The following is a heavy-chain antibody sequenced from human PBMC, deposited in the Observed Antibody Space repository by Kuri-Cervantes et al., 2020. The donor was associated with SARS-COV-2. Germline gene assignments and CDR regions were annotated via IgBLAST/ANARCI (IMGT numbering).Heavy chain of an antibody. CDR3: ARSIIAVAGFGGRDY. Sequence: GGSLRLSCAASGFTVSSNYVSWVRQALGKGLEWVSVIYSGGSTYYADSVKGRFTISRDNSKNTLYLQMNSLRAEDTAVYYCARSIIAVAGFGGRDYWGQGTLVTVSS. J-gene: IGHJ4*02. D-gene: IGHD6-19*01. CDR1: GFTVSSNY. V-gene: IGHV3-53*01. CDR2: IYSGGST.